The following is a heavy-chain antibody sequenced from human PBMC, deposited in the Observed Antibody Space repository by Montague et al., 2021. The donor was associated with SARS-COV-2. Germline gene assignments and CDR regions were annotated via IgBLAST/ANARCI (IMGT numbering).Heavy chain of an antibody. V-gene: IGHV3-11*03. Sequence: SRSLSLSASGFTFSDYYMSWIRQAPGKGLEWVSYISSSSSYTNYADSVKGRFTISRDNATNSLYLQMNSLRAEDTAVYYCAASLGSITIFGVVTMGYFDYWGQGTLGTVSS. CDR3: AASLGSITIFGVVTMGYFDY. D-gene: IGHD3-3*01. CDR2: ISSSSSYT. J-gene: IGHJ4*02. CDR1: GFTFSDYY.